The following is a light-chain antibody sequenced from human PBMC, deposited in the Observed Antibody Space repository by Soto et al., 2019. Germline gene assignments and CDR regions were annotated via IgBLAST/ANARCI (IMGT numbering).Light chain of an antibody. CDR2: GAS. CDR1: QTIRSNY. V-gene: IGKV3-20*01. J-gene: IGKJ1*01. Sequence: ETVLTQSPGTLSLSPGERATLSCRASQTIRSNYLAWYRQTPGQAPRLLIYGASNRATGLAARFSGSGSGTDFTLIISSLVPEDFALYYYQQYSSSPSTFGHGTKLEIK. CDR3: QQYSSSPST.